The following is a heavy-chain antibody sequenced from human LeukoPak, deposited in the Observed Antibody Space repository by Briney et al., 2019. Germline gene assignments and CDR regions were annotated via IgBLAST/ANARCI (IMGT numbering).Heavy chain of an antibody. D-gene: IGHD2-2*02. CDR1: GFTFSSYA. CDR3: AKWGFTSCYTGCRYFYMDV. V-gene: IGHV3-23*01. J-gene: IGHJ6*03. CDR2: IRNSGGST. Sequence: GSLRLSXAASGFTFSSYAMTWVRQAPGKGLDWVSSIRNSGGSTDYADSVKGRFTISRDNSKNTLYLQMNNLRAEDTAVYYCAKWGFTSCYTGCRYFYMDVWGTGTTVTVSS.